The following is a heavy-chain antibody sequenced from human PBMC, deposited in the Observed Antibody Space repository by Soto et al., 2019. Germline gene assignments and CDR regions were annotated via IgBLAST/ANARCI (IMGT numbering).Heavy chain of an antibody. CDR2: IYSGGST. CDR3: ARVSPGDCSGGSCYSATTEGYYYYMDV. Sequence: GGSLRLSCAASGFTVSSNYMSWVRQAPGKGLEWVSVIYSGGSTYYADSVKGRFTISRHNSKNTLYLQMNSLRAEDTAVYYCARVSPGDCSGGSCYSATTEGYYYYMDVWGKGTTVTVSS. J-gene: IGHJ6*03. D-gene: IGHD2-15*01. CDR1: GFTVSSNY. V-gene: IGHV3-53*04.